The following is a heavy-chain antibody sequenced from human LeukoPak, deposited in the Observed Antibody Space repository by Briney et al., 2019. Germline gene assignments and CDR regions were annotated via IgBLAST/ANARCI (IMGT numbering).Heavy chain of an antibody. CDR2: ISSSGSTI. D-gene: IGHD3-22*01. J-gene: IGHJ3*02. Sequence: GGSLRLSCAASGFTFSDYYMSWIRQAPGKGLEWVSYISSSGSTIYYADSVKGRFTISRDNAKNSLYLQMNSLRAEDTAVYYCARGDYDSPMAAFDIWGQGTMVTVSS. CDR3: ARGDYDSPMAAFDI. CDR1: GFTFSDYY. V-gene: IGHV3-11*01.